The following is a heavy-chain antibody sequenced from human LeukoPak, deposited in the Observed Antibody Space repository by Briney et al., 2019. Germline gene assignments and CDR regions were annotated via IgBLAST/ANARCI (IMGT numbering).Heavy chain of an antibody. CDR3: ARMGEGGGSLDY. J-gene: IGHJ4*02. CDR1: GGSISSYY. Sequence: SETLSLTCTVSGGSISSYYWSWIRQHPGKGLEWIGYIYYSGSTYYNPSLKSRVTISVDTSKNQFSLKLSSVTAADTAVYYCARMGEGGGSLDYWGQGTLVTVSS. V-gene: IGHV4-59*06. CDR2: IYYSGST. D-gene: IGHD1-26*01.